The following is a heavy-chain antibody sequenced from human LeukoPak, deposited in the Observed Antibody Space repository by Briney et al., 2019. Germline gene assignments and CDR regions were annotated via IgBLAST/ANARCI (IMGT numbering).Heavy chain of an antibody. J-gene: IGHJ6*03. CDR2: IYTSGST. Sequence: SETLSLTCTVSGGSISSGSYYWSWIRQPAGKGLEWIGRIYTSGSTNYNPSLKSRVTISVDTSKNQFSLKLSSLTAADTAVFYCARVKPNWNADYYYYMDVWGEGTTVTVSS. CDR3: ARVKPNWNADYYYYMDV. CDR1: GGSISSGSYY. D-gene: IGHD1-1*01. V-gene: IGHV4-61*02.